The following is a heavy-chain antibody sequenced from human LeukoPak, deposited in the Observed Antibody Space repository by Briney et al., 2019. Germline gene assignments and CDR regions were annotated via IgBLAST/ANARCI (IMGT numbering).Heavy chain of an antibody. CDR2: IGTPGET. V-gene: IGHV3-13*01. D-gene: IGHD3-10*01. CDR3: ARVRGSAFDM. J-gene: IGHJ3*02. Sequence: GGSLRLSCAASGFSVGSYDMHWVRQAPGKGLEWVSSIGTPGETYYVGSVKGRFTISRENAKNSLYLQMNNLRAGDTAVYYCARVRGSAFDMWGQGTMATVSS. CDR1: GFSVGSYD.